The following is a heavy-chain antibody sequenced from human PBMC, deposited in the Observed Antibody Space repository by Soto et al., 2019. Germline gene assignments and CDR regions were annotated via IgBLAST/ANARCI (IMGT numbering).Heavy chain of an antibody. Sequence: SETLSLTCTVSGGSISSGGYYWSWIRQHPGKGLEWIGSIYYSGSTYYNPSLKSRVTISVDTSKNQFSLKLSSATAADTAVYYCAREGLGRLDLAYCGGDCYYVEYYFDYWGQGTLVTVSS. CDR3: AREGLGRLDLAYCGGDCYYVEYYFDY. CDR1: GGSISSGGYY. CDR2: IYYSGST. J-gene: IGHJ4*02. V-gene: IGHV4-31*03. D-gene: IGHD2-21*02.